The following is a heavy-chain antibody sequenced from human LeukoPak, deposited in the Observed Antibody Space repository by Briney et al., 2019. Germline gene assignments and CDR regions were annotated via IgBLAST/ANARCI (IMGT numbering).Heavy chain of an antibody. J-gene: IGHJ6*03. CDR1: GGTFSRYA. CDR3: ARDSSQPRDSSSWSHYYYYMYV. V-gene: IGHV1-69*05. Sequence: SVQVSCKASGGTFSRYAIRWVRQDPAPGLEWTGGIMPIFGTANYAQKFQGSVTITTDESTSTADMDLSSLSSEDTAVYYCARDSSQPRDSSSWSHYYYYMYVWGKGTTVTVSS. D-gene: IGHD6-13*01. CDR2: IMPIFGTA.